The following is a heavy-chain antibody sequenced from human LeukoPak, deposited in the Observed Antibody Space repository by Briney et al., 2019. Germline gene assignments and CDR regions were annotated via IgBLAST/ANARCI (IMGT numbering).Heavy chain of an antibody. CDR2: ISWNSGSI. D-gene: IGHD3-22*01. Sequence: GGSLRLSCAASGFTFDDYAQHWVRPAPGEGLGWGSGISWNSGSIGYADSVKGRFTISRDNAKNSLYLQMNSLRAEDTALYYCAKGHYYDSSGYYGYWGQGTLVTVSS. CDR1: GFTFDDYA. J-gene: IGHJ4*02. V-gene: IGHV3-9*01. CDR3: AKGHYYDSSGYYGY.